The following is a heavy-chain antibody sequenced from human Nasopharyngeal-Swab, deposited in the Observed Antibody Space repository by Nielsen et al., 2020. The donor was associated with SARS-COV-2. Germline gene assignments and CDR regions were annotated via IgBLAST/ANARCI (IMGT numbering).Heavy chain of an antibody. D-gene: IGHD6-6*01. V-gene: IGHV3-30*04. CDR3: ARAPSPPYSSSYYYYGMDV. CDR2: ISYDGSNK. J-gene: IGHJ6*02. Sequence: VRQMPGKRLEWVAVISYDGSNKYYADSVKGRFTISRDNSKNTLYLQMNSLRAEDTAVYYCARAPSPPYSSSYYYYGMDVWGQGTTVTVSS.